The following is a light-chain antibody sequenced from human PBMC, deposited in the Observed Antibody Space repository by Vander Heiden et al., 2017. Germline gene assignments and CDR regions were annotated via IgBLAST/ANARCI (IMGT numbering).Light chain of an antibody. CDR3: AAWDDSLSGPV. V-gene: IGLV1-47*01. Sequence: GQRVTISCSGSSSNIGSNYVYWYQQLPGTAPKLLIYRNNQRPSGVPDRFSGSKSGTSASLAISGLRSEDEADYYCAAWDDSLSGPVFGGGTKLTVL. CDR2: RNN. J-gene: IGLJ3*02. CDR1: SSNIGSNY.